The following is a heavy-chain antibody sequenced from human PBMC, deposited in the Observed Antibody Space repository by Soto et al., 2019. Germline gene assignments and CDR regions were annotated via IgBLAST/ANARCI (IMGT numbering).Heavy chain of an antibody. D-gene: IGHD4-4*01. Sequence: GGSLRLSCAASGFTFSSYAMSWVRQAPGKGLEWVSAISGSGGSTYYADSVKGRFTISRDNSKNTLYLQMNSLRAEDTAVYYCAKGATYYSNYWDYGMDVWGQGTTVTVSS. CDR3: AKGATYYSNYWDYGMDV. CDR1: GFTFSSYA. J-gene: IGHJ6*02. V-gene: IGHV3-23*01. CDR2: ISGSGGST.